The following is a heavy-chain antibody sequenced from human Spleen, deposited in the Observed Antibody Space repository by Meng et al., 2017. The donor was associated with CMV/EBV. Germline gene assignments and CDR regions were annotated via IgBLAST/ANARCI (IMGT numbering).Heavy chain of an antibody. Sequence: KVSCKGSGYSFTSYWIGWVRQMPGKGLEWMGIIYPGDSETRYSPSFQGQVTFSADKSISTAYLQWNRLKASDTAMYYCAREVLYSSSWYPDAFDIWGQGTMVTVSS. CDR3: AREVLYSSSWYPDAFDI. V-gene: IGHV5-51*01. J-gene: IGHJ3*02. D-gene: IGHD6-13*01. CDR1: GYSFTSYW. CDR2: IYPGDSET.